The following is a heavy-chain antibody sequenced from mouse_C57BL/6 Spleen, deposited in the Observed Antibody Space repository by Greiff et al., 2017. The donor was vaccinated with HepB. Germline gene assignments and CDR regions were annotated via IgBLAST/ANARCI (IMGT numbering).Heavy chain of an antibody. V-gene: IGHV2-9-1*01. CDR2: IWTGGGT. Sequence: VQRVESGPGLVAPSQSLSITCTVSGFSLTSYAISWVRQPPGKGLEWLGVIWTGGGTNYNSALKSRLSISKDNSKSQVFLKMNSLQTDDTARYYCARQDSSGYGAWFAYWGQGTLVTVSA. CDR3: ARQDSSGYGAWFAY. D-gene: IGHD3-2*02. J-gene: IGHJ3*01. CDR1: GFSLTSYA.